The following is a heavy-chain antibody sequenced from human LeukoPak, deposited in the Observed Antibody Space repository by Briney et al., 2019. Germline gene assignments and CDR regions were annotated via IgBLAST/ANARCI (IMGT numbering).Heavy chain of an antibody. V-gene: IGHV3-23*01. J-gene: IGHJ4*02. CDR3: ARLPTFYYDSSGYHYDY. CDR1: GFTFGGYA. D-gene: IGHD3-22*01. Sequence: AGGSLRLSCAASGFTFGGYAMSWVRQAPGKGLEWVSGSSGSGGSIYYADSVKGRFTISKDKSKNTLYLQMDNLRAEDTGVYFCARLPTFYYDSSGYHYDYWGQGTLVTVSS. CDR2: SSGSGGSI.